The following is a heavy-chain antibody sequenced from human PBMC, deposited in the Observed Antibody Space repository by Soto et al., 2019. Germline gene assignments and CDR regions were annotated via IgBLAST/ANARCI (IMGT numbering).Heavy chain of an antibody. CDR1: GEPISSSSYY. V-gene: IGHV4-39*01. D-gene: IGHD2-21*02. Sequence: TLSLTCIVSGEPISSSSYYWGWIRQPPGKGLEWIGSIYYSGRTYYNPSFKSRVTISIDTSKNQFSLKLSSVTATDTAVYYCARQRTTVVTQAYFDHWGQGAMVTVYS. CDR3: ARQRTTVVTQAYFDH. CDR2: IYYSGRT. J-gene: IGHJ4*02.